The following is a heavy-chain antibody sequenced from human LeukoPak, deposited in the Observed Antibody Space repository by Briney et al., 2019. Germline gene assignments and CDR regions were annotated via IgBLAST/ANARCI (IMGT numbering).Heavy chain of an antibody. D-gene: IGHD4-23*01. CDR1: GFTFSSYA. CDR3: ARDLPTVVTPFYYYYGMDV. V-gene: IGHV3-30-3*01. Sequence: GRSLRLSCAASGFTFSSYAMHWVRQAPGTGLEWVAVISYDGSKKYYADSVKGRFTISRDNSKNTLYLQMNSLRAEDTAVYYCARDLPTVVTPFYYYYGMDVWGQGTTVTVSS. J-gene: IGHJ6*02. CDR2: ISYDGSKK.